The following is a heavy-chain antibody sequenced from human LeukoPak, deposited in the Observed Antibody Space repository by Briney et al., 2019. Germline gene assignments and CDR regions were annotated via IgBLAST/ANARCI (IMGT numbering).Heavy chain of an antibody. V-gene: IGHV1-2*06. J-gene: IGHJ4*02. CDR3: ARGITAGFDY. CDR1: GYTFTGYY. D-gene: IGHD6-13*01. Sequence: ASVKVSCKASGYTFTGYYMHWVRQAPGQGLEWMGRINPNSGGTNYAQKFQGRVSMTWDTSISTAYMELTNLKSEDTAVYYCARGITAGFDYLGQGTLVTVSS. CDR2: INPNSGGT.